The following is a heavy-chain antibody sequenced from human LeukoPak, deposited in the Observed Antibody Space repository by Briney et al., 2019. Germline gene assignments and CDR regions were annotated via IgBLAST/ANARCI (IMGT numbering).Heavy chain of an antibody. CDR1: GFTVSSNY. CDR2: IYSGGST. Sequence: PGRSLRLSCAASGFTVSSNYMSWVRQAPGKGLEWVSVIYSGGSTYYADSVKGRFTISRHNSKNTLYLQMNSLRAEDTAVYYCARGADYGDYEDDYWGQGTLVTVSS. D-gene: IGHD4-17*01. J-gene: IGHJ4*02. V-gene: IGHV3-53*04. CDR3: ARGADYGDYEDDY.